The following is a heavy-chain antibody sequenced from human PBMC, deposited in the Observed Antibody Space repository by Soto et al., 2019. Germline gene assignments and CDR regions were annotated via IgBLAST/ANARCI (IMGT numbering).Heavy chain of an antibody. CDR2: IYHSGST. J-gene: IGHJ5*02. CDR1: GDSISSGGYS. D-gene: IGHD4-4*01. CDR3: ARVRGSGSNNNWFDP. V-gene: IGHV4-30-2*01. Sequence: SETLSLTCSVSGDSISSGGYSWSWIRQPPGKGLEWIGYIYHSGSTYYNPSLQSRLTVSVDTSEPQFSLKLSSVTAADPAVYYCARVRGSGSNNNWFDPLSQGTLVTVSS.